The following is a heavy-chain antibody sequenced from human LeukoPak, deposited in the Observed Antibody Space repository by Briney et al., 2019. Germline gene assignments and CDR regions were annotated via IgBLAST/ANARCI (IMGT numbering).Heavy chain of an antibody. Sequence: PSETLSLTCAVYGGSFSGYYWSWIRQPPGKGLEWIGEINHSGSTNYNPSLKSRVTISVDTSKNQFSLKLSSVTAADTAVYYCARVSGSGLRWRFQRYYFDYWGQGTLVTVSS. J-gene: IGHJ4*02. V-gene: IGHV4-34*01. CDR1: GGSFSGYY. D-gene: IGHD4-23*01. CDR2: INHSGST. CDR3: ARVSGSGLRWRFQRYYFDY.